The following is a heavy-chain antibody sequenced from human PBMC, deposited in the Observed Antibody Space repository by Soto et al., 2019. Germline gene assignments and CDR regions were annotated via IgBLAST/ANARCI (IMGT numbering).Heavy chain of an antibody. Sequence: SETLSLTCTVSGGSINRGGYYWSWIRQPPGKWLEWIGEINHSGSTNYNPSLKSRVTISVDTSKNQFSLKLSSVTAADTAVYYCARLPRASITIFGVVIRSYYYYGMDVWGQVKTVT. CDR2: INHSGST. CDR3: ARLPRASITIFGVVIRSYYYYGMDV. J-gene: IGHJ6*02. V-gene: IGHV4-34*01. CDR1: GGSINRGGYY. D-gene: IGHD3-3*01.